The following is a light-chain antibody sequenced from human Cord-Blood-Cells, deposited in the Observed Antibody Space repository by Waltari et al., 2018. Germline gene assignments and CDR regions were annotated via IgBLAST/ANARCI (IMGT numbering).Light chain of an antibody. J-gene: IGLJ2*01. V-gene: IGLV2-23*03. CDR1: SSDVGGYNL. CDR2: EGS. CDR3: CSYAGSSTFVV. Sequence: QSALPQPASVSGSPGQSLTISCTGTSSDVGGYNLVSWYQQHPGKAPKLMIYEGSKRPSGVSNRFSGSKSGNTASLTISGLQAEDEADYYCCSYAGSSTFVVFGGGTKLTVL.